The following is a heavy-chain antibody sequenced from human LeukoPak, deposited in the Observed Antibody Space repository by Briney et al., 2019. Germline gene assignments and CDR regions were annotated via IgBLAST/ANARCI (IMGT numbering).Heavy chain of an antibody. D-gene: IGHD3-22*01. Sequence: GGSLRLSCAASGFTFSSYSMNWVRHAPGKGLGWVSYITSSNTIYYADSVKGRFTISRDNARNALYLQMNSLRAEDTAVYYCARDHHRRHYDSQARDTFDIWGQGTMVTVSS. CDR1: GFTFSSYS. V-gene: IGHV3-48*01. CDR3: ARDHHRRHYDSQARDTFDI. CDR2: ITSSNTI. J-gene: IGHJ3*02.